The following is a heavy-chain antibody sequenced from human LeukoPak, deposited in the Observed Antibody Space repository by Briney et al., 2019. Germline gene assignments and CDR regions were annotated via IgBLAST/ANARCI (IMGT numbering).Heavy chain of an antibody. CDR3: TKGQLWASGRAFDI. CDR2: VRDDGSSQ. D-gene: IGHD3-16*01. J-gene: IGHJ3*02. Sequence: PGGSLRLSCAASGFTFSNAWMNWVRQAPGKGLDWVAFVRDDGSSQKYAATVKGRFTTSRDNFKNTLYLQMNNLRPEDTAVYYCTKGQLWASGRAFDIWGQGTMVTVSS. V-gene: IGHV3-30*02. CDR1: GFTFSNAW.